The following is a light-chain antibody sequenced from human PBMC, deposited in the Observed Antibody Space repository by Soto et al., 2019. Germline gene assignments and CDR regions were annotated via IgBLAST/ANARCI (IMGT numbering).Light chain of an antibody. Sequence: QSALTQPASVSGSPGQSITISCSGTNSDVGGYNYVSWYQQHPGKAPKLMIYDVSYRPTGISNHCSGSNSDNTASRTSSGLQDEYEAEYSSLSYTAGIINVFGTGTKVTVL. CDR1: NSDVGGYNY. J-gene: IGLJ1*01. CDR3: LSYTAGIINV. CDR2: DVS. V-gene: IGLV2-14*01.